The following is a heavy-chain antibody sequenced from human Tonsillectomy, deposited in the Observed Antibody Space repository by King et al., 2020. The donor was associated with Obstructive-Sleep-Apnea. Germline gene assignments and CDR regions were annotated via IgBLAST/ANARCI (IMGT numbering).Heavy chain of an antibody. J-gene: IGHJ4*02. CDR2: IYYSGST. D-gene: IGHD3-10*02. CDR1: GGAISTYY. V-gene: IGHV4-59*08. Sequence: QLQESGPGRVKPSETLSLTCTVSGGAISTYYWSWIRQPPGKGLECIGHIYYSGSTNYNPSLKSRVTISVDTSKNQFSLKLNSVTAADTAVYYCARDDYVLGCDYWGQGTLVTVSS. CDR3: ARDDYVLGCDY.